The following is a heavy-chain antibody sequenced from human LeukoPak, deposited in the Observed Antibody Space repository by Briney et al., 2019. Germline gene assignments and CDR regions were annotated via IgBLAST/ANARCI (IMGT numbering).Heavy chain of an antibody. V-gene: IGHV4-34*01. Sequence: SETLSLTCAVYGGSFSGYYWSWIRQPPGKGLEWIGEINHSGSTNYNPSLKSRVTISVDTSKNQFSLKLSSVTAADTAVYYCARGRGVRGTYDAFDIWGQGTMVTVSS. D-gene: IGHD3-10*01. CDR3: ARGRGVRGTYDAFDI. J-gene: IGHJ3*02. CDR1: GGSFSGYY. CDR2: INHSGST.